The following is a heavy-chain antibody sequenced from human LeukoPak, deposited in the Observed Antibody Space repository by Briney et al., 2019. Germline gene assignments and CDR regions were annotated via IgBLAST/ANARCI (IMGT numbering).Heavy chain of an antibody. D-gene: IGHD3-22*01. CDR2: ISSSSSYI. J-gene: IGHJ4*02. Sequence: PGGSLRLSCAASGFTFSSYSMNWVRQAPGKGLEWVSSISSSSSYIYYADSVKGRFTISRDNAKNSLYLQMNSLRAEDTAVYYCARLSYYYDGSAYYLEGFDYWGQGTLVTVSS. V-gene: IGHV3-21*01. CDR1: GFTFSSYS. CDR3: ARLSYYYDGSAYYLEGFDY.